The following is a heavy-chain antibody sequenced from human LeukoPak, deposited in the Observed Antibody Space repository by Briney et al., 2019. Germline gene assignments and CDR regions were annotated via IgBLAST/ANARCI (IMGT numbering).Heavy chain of an antibody. V-gene: IGHV4-59*12. J-gene: IGHJ5*02. CDR2: IYYSGST. Sequence: SETLSLTCTVSGGSISSYYWSWIRQPPGKGLEWIGYIYYSGSTNYNPSLKSRVTISVDTSKNQFSLKLSSVTAADTAVYYCARGLGISSGWYANWFDPWGQGTLVTVSS. CDR3: ARGLGISSGWYANWFDP. CDR1: GGSISSYY. D-gene: IGHD6-19*01.